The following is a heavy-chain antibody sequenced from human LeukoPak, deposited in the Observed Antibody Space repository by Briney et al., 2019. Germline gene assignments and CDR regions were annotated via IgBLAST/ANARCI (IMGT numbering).Heavy chain of an antibody. V-gene: IGHV3-9*01. CDR1: GFAFDNFA. J-gene: IGHJ6*02. Sequence: GGSLRLSRAASGFAFDNFAMHWVRRAPGKGLEWVSGISYNSGGRGYADSVKGRFTISRDNAKNSLYLQMNSLRSEDTALYYCAKDSIGEASGGMDVWGQGTTVTVSS. CDR2: ISYNSGGR. D-gene: IGHD3-10*01. CDR3: AKDSIGEASGGMDV.